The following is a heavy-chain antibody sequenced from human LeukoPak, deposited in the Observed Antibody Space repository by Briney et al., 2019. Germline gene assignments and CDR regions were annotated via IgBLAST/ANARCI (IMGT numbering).Heavy chain of an antibody. CDR1: GGSFSGYY. CDR2: INHSGST. J-gene: IGHJ2*01. CDR3: ARKRGRYFDL. Sequence: PSETLSLTCAVYGGSFSGYYWSWIRQPPGKGLEWIGEINHSGSTNYNPSLKSRVTISVDTSKNQFSLKLSSVTAADTAVYYCARKRGRYFDLWGRGTLVTVSS. V-gene: IGHV4-34*01.